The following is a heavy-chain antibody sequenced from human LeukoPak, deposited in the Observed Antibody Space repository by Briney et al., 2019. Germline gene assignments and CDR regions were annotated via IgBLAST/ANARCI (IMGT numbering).Heavy chain of an antibody. V-gene: IGHV4-34*01. D-gene: IGHD2-2*01. CDR1: GGSFSGYY. J-gene: IGHJ6*02. CDR2: INHSGST. Sequence: SETLSLTCAVYGGSFSGYYWSWTRQPPGKGLEWIGEINHSGSTNYNPSLKSRVTISVDTTKNQFSLKLSSVTAADTAVYYCARGQRDRRVVVVPAATQYYYYGMDVWGQGTTVTVSS. CDR3: ARGQRDRRVVVVPAATQYYYYGMDV.